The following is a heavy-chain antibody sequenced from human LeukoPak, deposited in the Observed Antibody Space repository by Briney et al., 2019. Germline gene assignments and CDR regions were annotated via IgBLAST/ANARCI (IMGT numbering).Heavy chain of an antibody. CDR3: ARGGGCSSTSCYYVDY. D-gene: IGHD2-2*01. J-gene: IGHJ4*02. CDR1: GGSFSGFH. V-gene: IGHV4-34*01. Sequence: SETLSLTCAVYGGSFSGFHWSWIRQPPGKGLEWIGEINHSGSTNYNPSLKSRVTISVDRSKTQFALKLSSVTAADTAVYYCARGGGCSSTSCYYVDYWGQGTLVTVSS. CDR2: INHSGST.